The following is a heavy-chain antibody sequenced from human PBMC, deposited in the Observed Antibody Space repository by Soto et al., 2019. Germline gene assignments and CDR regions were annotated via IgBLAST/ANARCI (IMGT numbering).Heavy chain of an antibody. V-gene: IGHV4-34*01. Sequence: SETLSLTCAVYGGSFTGYYCTWIRQSPRKGLEWIGEINHSGTTRYNPSLESRVIVSVDTSKKQFSLNLSFVTAADTAVYYCARAFSTTTAYFYYYDHWGQGTQVTSPQ. J-gene: IGHJ4*02. CDR1: GGSFTGYY. CDR3: ARAFSTTTAYFYYYDH. D-gene: IGHD1-1*01. CDR2: INHSGTT.